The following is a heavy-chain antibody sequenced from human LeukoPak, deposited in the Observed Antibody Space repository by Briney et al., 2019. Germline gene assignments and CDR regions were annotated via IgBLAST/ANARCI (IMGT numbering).Heavy chain of an antibody. CDR3: AKSSRQQLTHFDY. D-gene: IGHD6-13*01. V-gene: IGHV3-33*06. CDR1: GFTFSSYG. CDR2: IWYDGSNK. Sequence: GGSLRLSCAASGFTFSSYGMHWVRQAPGKGLEWVAVIWYDGSNKYYADSVEGRFTISRDNSKNTLYLQMNSLRAEDTAVYYCAKSSRQQLTHFDYWGQGTLVTVSS. J-gene: IGHJ4*02.